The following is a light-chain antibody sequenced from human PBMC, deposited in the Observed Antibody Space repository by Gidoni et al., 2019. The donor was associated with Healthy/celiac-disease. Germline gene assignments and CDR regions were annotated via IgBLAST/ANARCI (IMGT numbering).Light chain of an antibody. J-gene: IGKJ1*01. Sequence: IVLTQYPGTLSLSPGERATLSCRASQSVSSSYLAWYQQKPGQAPRLLIYGASSRATGIPDSVSGSGSGTDFTLTISRLEPEDFAVYYCQQYGSSRTFGQGTKVEIK. CDR1: QSVSSSY. CDR3: QQYGSSRT. V-gene: IGKV3-20*01. CDR2: GAS.